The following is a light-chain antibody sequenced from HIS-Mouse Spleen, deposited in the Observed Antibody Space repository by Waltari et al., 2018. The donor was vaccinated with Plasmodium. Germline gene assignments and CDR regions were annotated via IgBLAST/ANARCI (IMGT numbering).Light chain of an antibody. V-gene: IGLV2-11*01. Sequence: QSALTQPRSVSGSPGQSVTISCTGTSSDVGGYNYVSWYQQHPGKAPKLMIYDVSKRPSGVPGRVSGSKSGNTASLTISGLQAEDEADYYCCSYAGSYTLVFGGGTKLTVL. CDR1: SSDVGGYNY. J-gene: IGLJ3*02. CDR3: CSYAGSYTLV. CDR2: DVS.